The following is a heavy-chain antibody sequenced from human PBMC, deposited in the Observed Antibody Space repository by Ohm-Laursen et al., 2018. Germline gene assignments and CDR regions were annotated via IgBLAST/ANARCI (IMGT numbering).Heavy chain of an antibody. J-gene: IGHJ4*02. CDR1: GFTFSSYA. V-gene: IGHV3-23*01. Sequence: SLRLSCTASGFTFSSYAMSWVRQAPGKGLEWVSVISGSGGSTYYADSVKGRFTISRDNSKNALYLQMNSLRAEDTAVYYCAKDGRIRDCSWFDYWGQGTLVTVSS. D-gene: IGHD6-13*01. CDR3: AKDGRIRDCSWFDY. CDR2: ISGSGGST.